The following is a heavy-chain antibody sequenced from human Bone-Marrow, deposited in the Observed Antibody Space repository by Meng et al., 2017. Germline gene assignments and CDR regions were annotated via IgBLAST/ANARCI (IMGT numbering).Heavy chain of an antibody. CDR2: ISWNSGSI. CDR3: AKTRQAAAAEGVLDAFDI. CDR1: GFTFDAYA. D-gene: IGHD6-13*01. V-gene: IGHV3-9*01. Sequence: SLKISCAASGFTFDAYAMHWVRQAPGKGLEWVSGISWNSGSIGYADSVKGRFTISRDNAKNSLYLQMNSLRAEDTALYYCAKTRQAAAAEGVLDAFDIWGQGTMVTVSS. J-gene: IGHJ3*02.